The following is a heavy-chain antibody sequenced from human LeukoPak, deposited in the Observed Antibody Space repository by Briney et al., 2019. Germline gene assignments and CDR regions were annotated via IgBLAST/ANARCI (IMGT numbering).Heavy chain of an antibody. Sequence: GGSLRLSCATSGFIFSNYGMHWVRQAPGKGLEWVAFIRYDESNKFYADSVKGRFTISRDNSKNILFLQMNSLRAEDTAVYYCATMQWLEGVDWFDPWGQGTLVTVSS. V-gene: IGHV3-30*02. CDR2: IRYDESNK. CDR1: GFIFSNYG. J-gene: IGHJ5*02. CDR3: ATMQWLEGVDWFDP. D-gene: IGHD6-19*01.